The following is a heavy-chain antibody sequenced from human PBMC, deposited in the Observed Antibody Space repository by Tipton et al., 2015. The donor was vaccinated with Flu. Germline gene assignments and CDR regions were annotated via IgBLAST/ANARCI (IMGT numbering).Heavy chain of an antibody. Sequence: SLRLSCAASGFRFNTFWMNWVRQAPGKGLEWVAIIKQGASEKLYVDSVEGRFTISRDNAKNTLYLQMNSLRAEDTAVYYCASSPALGYWGQGTLVTVSS. CDR3: ASSPALGY. CDR1: GFRFNTFW. CDR2: IKQGASEK. V-gene: IGHV3-7*03. J-gene: IGHJ4*02.